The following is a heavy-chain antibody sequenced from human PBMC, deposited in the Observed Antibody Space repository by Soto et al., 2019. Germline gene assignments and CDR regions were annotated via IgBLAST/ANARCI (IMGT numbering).Heavy chain of an antibody. D-gene: IGHD1-1*01. V-gene: IGHV4-39*01. Sequence: SETLSLTCTVSGGSISSSSYYWGWIRQPPGKGLEWIGSIYYSGSTYYNPPLKSRVTISVDTSKNQFSLKLSSVTAADTAVYYCARPRCSATGTTDCAFDIWGQGTMVTVSS. CDR1: GGSISSSSYY. CDR2: IYYSGST. CDR3: ARPRCSATGTTDCAFDI. J-gene: IGHJ3*02.